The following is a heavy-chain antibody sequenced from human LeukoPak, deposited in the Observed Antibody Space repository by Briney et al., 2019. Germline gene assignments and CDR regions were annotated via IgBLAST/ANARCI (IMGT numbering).Heavy chain of an antibody. V-gene: IGHV3-30-3*01. D-gene: IGHD2-2*01. Sequence: QPGRSLRLSCAASGFTFSSYTMHRVRQAPGKGLEWVAVISYDGSNKYYADSVKGRYTISRDNSKNTLYLQMNSLRAEDTTVYYCARPQIYCSTTSCHVGEYYFDHWGQGTLVTVSS. CDR3: ARPQIYCSTTSCHVGEYYFDH. CDR1: GFTFSSYT. J-gene: IGHJ4*02. CDR2: ISYDGSNK.